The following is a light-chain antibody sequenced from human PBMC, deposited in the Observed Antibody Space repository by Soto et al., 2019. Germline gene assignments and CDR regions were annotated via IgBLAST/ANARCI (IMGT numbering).Light chain of an antibody. J-gene: IGKJ1*01. V-gene: IGKV1-5*03. CDR3: QHYDSYSPTWT. CDR1: QSIGDW. CDR2: KAS. Sequence: DIQMTQCPSTVYASVGDRVSITCRASQSIGDWLAWYQQKPGKAPKLLIYKASNLQSGVPSRFSGSGSGTDFTLTISSLQPDDFATYYCQHYDSYSPTWTFGQGTKVDIK.